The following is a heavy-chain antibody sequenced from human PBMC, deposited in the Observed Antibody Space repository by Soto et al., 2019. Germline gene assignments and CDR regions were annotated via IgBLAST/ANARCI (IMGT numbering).Heavy chain of an antibody. Sequence: QLQLQQSGPGLVKPSETLALSCSVSGGSINSRSYFWAWIRQPPGKGLEWIVSINHKEKTYYSQSLKSRLNVSIDTSKNQFSLKLSSMTAADTAIYYCARDRYGGFDFWGRGTLVIVSS. V-gene: IGHV4-39*07. CDR1: GGSINSRSYF. CDR2: INHKEKT. J-gene: IGHJ4*02. CDR3: ARDRYGGFDF. D-gene: IGHD3-9*01.